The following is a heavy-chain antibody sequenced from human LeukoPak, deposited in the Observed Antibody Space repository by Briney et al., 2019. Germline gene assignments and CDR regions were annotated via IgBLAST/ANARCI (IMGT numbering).Heavy chain of an antibody. CDR3: ASTPGSGTYYYYYYMDV. Sequence: ASVKVSCKTSGYTFNNYGISWVRQAPGQGLEWMGWINPNSGGTNYAQKFQGRVTMTRDTSISTAYMELSRLRSDDTAVYYCASTPGSGTYYYYYYMDVWGKGTTVTISS. CDR2: INPNSGGT. J-gene: IGHJ6*03. V-gene: IGHV1-2*02. CDR1: GYTFNNYG. D-gene: IGHD3-10*01.